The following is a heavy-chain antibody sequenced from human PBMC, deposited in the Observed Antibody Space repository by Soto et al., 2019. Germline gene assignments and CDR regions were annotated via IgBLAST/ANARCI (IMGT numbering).Heavy chain of an antibody. J-gene: IGHJ4*02. V-gene: IGHV3-23*01. D-gene: IGHD3-10*01. CDR3: AFTSGSGSYYFDY. CDR2: ISGGGETT. Sequence: EVQLLESGGGLVQPGGSLRLSCAASGFTFSSYAMWWVRQAPGKGLECVSAISGGGETTYYADSVKVRFTISRDNSKNTLYLQMNRLRAEDTAVYYCAFTSGSGSYYFDYWGQGTLVTVSS. CDR1: GFTFSSYA.